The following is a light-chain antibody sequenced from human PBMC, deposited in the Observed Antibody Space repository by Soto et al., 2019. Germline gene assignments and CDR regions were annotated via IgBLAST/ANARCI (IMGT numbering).Light chain of an antibody. V-gene: IGLV2-23*01. J-gene: IGLJ3*02. CDR2: EGT. CDR1: NNDVGNYKL. Sequence: LTQPASVSESPGQSITISCTGTNNDVGNYKLVSWFQHHLGKAPKLIIYEGTKRPSGVSNRFSASQSGNTASLTISGLQAEDEADYYCYSYAGTSTWVFGGGTKVTVL. CDR3: YSYAGTSTWV.